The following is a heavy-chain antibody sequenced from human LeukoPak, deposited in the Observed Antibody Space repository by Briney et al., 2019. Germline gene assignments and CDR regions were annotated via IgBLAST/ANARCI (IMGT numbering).Heavy chain of an antibody. CDR2: INPNSGGT. CDR3: ARVSTPYYYYYGMDV. D-gene: IGHD2-15*01. CDR1: GYTFTGYY. V-gene: IGHV1-2*02. Sequence: ASVKVSCKASGYTFTGYYMHWVRQAPGQGLEWMGWINPNSGGTNYAQKFQGRVTMTRDTSISTAYMELSRLRSDDTAVYYCARVSTPYYYYYGMDVWGQGTTVTLSS. J-gene: IGHJ6*02.